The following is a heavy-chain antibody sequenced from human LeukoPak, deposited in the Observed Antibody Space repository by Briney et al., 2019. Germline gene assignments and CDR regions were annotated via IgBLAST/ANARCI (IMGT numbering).Heavy chain of an antibody. V-gene: IGHV4-30-2*01. Sequence: SETLSLTCAVSGGSISSGGYSWSWIRQPPGKGLEWIGYIYHSGSTYYNPSLKSRVTISVDRSKNQFSLKLSSVTVADTAVYYCARGGHYYYDSSGYFNDAFDIWGQGTMVTVSS. J-gene: IGHJ3*02. CDR3: ARGGHYYYDSSGYFNDAFDI. CDR1: GGSISSGGYS. D-gene: IGHD3-22*01. CDR2: IYHSGST.